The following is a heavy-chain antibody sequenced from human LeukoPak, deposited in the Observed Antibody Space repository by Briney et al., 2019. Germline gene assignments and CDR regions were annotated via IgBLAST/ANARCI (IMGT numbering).Heavy chain of an antibody. D-gene: IGHD6-19*01. V-gene: IGHV1-69*10. J-gene: IGHJ6*03. CDR1: GYTFTSYA. Sequence: GASVKVSCKASGYTFTSYAMNWVRQAPGQGLEWMGWINPNSGGTNYAQKFQGRVTITADKSTSTAYMELSSLRSEDTAVYYCARAGGWSNFYYYFYMDVWGKGTTVTVSS. CDR2: INPNSGGT. CDR3: ARAGGWSNFYYYFYMDV.